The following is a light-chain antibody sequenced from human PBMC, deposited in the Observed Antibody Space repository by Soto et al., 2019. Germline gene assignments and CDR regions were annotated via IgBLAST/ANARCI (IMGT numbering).Light chain of an antibody. Sequence: DIQMTQSPSSLSASVGDRVTITFPASQSISSWLAWYQQKAGKAPQFLIYKASSLESGVPSRFSGSGYGTEFTLTISSLQPDDFATYYCQQYNSYPLTFGGGTKVDIK. J-gene: IGKJ4*01. CDR3: QQYNSYPLT. CDR1: QSISSW. CDR2: KAS. V-gene: IGKV1-5*03.